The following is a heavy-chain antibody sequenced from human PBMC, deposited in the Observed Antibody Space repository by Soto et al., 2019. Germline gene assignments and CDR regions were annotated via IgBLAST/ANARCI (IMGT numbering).Heavy chain of an antibody. Sequence: QVQLQESGPGLVKPSQTLSLTCTVSGGSISSGDYYWSWIRQPPGKGLEWIGYIYYSGSTYYNPSLTSRVTISVDTSKNQFSLKLSSVTAADTAVYYCASLNYCGGDCYSGFDYWGQGTLVTVSS. D-gene: IGHD2-21*02. CDR1: GGSISSGDYY. J-gene: IGHJ4*02. V-gene: IGHV4-30-4*01. CDR2: IYYSGST. CDR3: ASLNYCGGDCYSGFDY.